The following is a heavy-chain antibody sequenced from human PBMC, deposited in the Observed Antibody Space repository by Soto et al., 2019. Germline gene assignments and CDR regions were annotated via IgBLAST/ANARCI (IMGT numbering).Heavy chain of an antibody. D-gene: IGHD1-26*01. CDR1: GFSFSNHN. V-gene: IGHV3-48*01. CDR2: ISTSGSSI. CDR3: ARSGNYRLDC. Sequence: EVPLVESGGGLVQPGGSLGLSCAASGFSFSNHNMNWVRQAPGKGLEWISYISTSGSSIYYADSVKGRFTISRDNAKNSLYLQMNSLRAEDTAVYYCARSGNYRLDCWGQGTLVTVSS. J-gene: IGHJ4*02.